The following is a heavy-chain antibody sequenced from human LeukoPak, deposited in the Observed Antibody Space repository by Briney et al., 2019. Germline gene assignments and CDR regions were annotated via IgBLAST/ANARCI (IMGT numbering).Heavy chain of an antibody. V-gene: IGHV4-59*01. CDR2: IHYSGST. Sequence: SETLSLTCTVSGGSINSYYWSWIRQPPGKGLEWIGYIHYSGSTNYNPTLKSRVTMSVDTSKNQFSLVLRSVTAADTAVYYCVRGGPPTVTRFDYWGQGALVSVS. D-gene: IGHD4-17*01. J-gene: IGHJ4*02. CDR3: VRGGPPTVTRFDY. CDR1: GGSINSYY.